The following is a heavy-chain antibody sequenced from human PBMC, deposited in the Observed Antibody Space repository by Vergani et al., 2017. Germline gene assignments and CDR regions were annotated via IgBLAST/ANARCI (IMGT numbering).Heavy chain of an antibody. CDR2: IFYSGTT. V-gene: IGHV4-31*11. Sequence: QVQLQESGPGVVKPSQTLSLTCAVSGGSISSGDHCWTWIRQRPGKGLEWIGYIFYSGTTYDNPSLRSRLTISVDTSRNQFSLKLRSVTAADTAVYYCARVDTQVPATSHFYYMDVWGKGTTVVVSS. CDR3: ARVDTQVPATSHFYYMDV. CDR1: GGSISSGDHC. J-gene: IGHJ6*03. D-gene: IGHD6-25*01.